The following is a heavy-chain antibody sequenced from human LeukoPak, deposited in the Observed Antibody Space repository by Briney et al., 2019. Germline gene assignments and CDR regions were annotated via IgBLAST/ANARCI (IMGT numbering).Heavy chain of an antibody. CDR2: ISGSGGST. CDR3: AKDPAL. J-gene: IGHJ4*02. CDR1: GFTFSTSF. Sequence: GGSLRLPCAASGFTFSTSFMNWVRQAPGKGLEWVSTISGSGGSTYYADSVKGRFAISRDNSKNTLYLQVNSLRAEDTAVYYCAKDPALWGQGTLVTVSS. V-gene: IGHV3-23*01.